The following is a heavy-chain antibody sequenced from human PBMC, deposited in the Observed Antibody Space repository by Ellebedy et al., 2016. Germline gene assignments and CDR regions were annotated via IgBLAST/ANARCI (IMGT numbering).Heavy chain of an antibody. CDR3: ARENRRTTVTTFYYGMDV. CDR1: GASISISSYY. CDR2: IYYSGST. V-gene: IGHV4-61*01. D-gene: IGHD4-17*01. J-gene: IGHJ6*02. Sequence: GSLRLXCSVSGASISISSYYWSWIRQPPGKGLEWIGYIYYSGSTNYNPSLKSRVTISVDTSKNQFSLKLSSVTAADTAVYYCARENRRTTVTTFYYGMDVWGQGTTVTVSS.